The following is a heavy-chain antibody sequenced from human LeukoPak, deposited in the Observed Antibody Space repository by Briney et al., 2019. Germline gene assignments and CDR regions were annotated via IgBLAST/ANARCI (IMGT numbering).Heavy chain of an antibody. CDR3: AKGFVTFLDY. Sequence: GGSLRLSCAASGLTFSSYAMSWVRQAPGKGLEWVSGISGSSGSANYADSVKGRFTISGDNSKNTLYLQMNSLRADDTAVYYCAKGFVTFLDYWGQGTRVTVSS. CDR1: GLTFSSYA. J-gene: IGHJ4*02. V-gene: IGHV3-23*01. CDR2: ISGSSGSA. D-gene: IGHD3-10*01.